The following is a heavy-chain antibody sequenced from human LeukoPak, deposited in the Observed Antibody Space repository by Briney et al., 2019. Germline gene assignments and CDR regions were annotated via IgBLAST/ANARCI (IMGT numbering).Heavy chain of an antibody. CDR2: ISGSGGST. D-gene: IGHD3-22*01. CDR3: AKDHYYNNSGYYYVGPFGY. V-gene: IGHV3-23*01. Sequence: GGSLRLSCAASGFTFSSYAMSWVRQAPGKGLEWVSSISGSGGSTYYADSVKGRFSISRENSKNTLYLQVNSLRAEDTAVYYCAKDHYYNNSGYYYVGPFGYWGQGTLVTVSS. CDR1: GFTFSSYA. J-gene: IGHJ4*02.